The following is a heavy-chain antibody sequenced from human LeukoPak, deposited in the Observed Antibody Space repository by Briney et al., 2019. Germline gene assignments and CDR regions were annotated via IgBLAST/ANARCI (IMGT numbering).Heavy chain of an antibody. V-gene: IGHV1-2*02. CDR1: GYTFTGYY. CDR2: INPNSGGT. CDR3: ARAFHYYDSSGFLDNWFDP. J-gene: IGHJ5*02. Sequence: ASVRVSCKASGYTFTGYYMHWVRQAPGEGVEWMGWINPNSGGTNYAQKFQGRVTMTRDTSISTAYMELSRLRSDDTAVYYCARAFHYYDSSGFLDNWFDPWGQGTLVTVSS. D-gene: IGHD3-22*01.